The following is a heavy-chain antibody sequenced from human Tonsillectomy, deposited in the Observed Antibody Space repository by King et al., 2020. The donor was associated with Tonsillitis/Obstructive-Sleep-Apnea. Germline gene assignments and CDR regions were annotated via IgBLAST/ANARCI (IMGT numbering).Heavy chain of an antibody. CDR1: GFTFSNYG. V-gene: IGHV3-33*01. J-gene: IGHJ3*02. Sequence: VQLVESGGGVVQPGRSRRLSCAASGFTFSNYGMHWVRQAPGKGLEWVAVIWYDGSDKYYADSVKGRFTISRDNSKNTLYLQMNSLRAEDTAVYYCARETRPAFDIWGQGTMVTVFS. CDR2: IWYDGSDK. CDR3: ARETRPAFDI.